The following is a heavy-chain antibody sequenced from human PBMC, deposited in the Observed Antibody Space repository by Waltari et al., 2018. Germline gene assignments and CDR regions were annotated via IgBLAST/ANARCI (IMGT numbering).Heavy chain of an antibody. Sequence: QVQLQESGPGLVKPSGTLSLTCAVSGVSILISTCRRRFRQPPGKGLEWIGEIYHSGSNNYNPSLKSRVTISVDKSKKQFSLKLSSGTAADTAVYYCARRPWGWELRYYGMDVWGQGTTVTVSS. V-gene: IGHV4-4*02. CDR3: ARRPWGWELRYYGMDV. CDR2: IYHSGSN. CDR1: GVSILISTC. D-gene: IGHD1-26*01. J-gene: IGHJ6*02.